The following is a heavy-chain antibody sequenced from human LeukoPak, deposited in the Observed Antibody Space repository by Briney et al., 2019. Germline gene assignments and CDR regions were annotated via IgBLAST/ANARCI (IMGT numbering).Heavy chain of an antibody. V-gene: IGHV4-39*01. CDR3: ARHGKTEYRSNLNWFDP. J-gene: IGHJ5*02. CDR1: GGSISSSSYY. CDR2: IYYSGST. D-gene: IGHD2/OR15-2a*01. Sequence: SETLSLTCTSSGGSISSSSYYWGWIRQPPGKGLEWIGSIYYSGSTYYNPSLKSRVTISVDTSKNQFSLKLSSVTAADTAVYYCARHGKTEYRSNLNWFDPWGQGTLVTVSS.